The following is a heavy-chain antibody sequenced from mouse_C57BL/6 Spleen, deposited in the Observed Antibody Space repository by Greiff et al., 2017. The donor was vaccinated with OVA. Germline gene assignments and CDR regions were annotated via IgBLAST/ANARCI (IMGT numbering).Heavy chain of an antibody. CDR1: GYTFTDYE. D-gene: IGHD1-1*01. CDR2: IDSETGGT. V-gene: IGHV1-15*01. Sequence: QVQLQQSGAELVRPGASVTLSCKASGYTFTDYEMHWVKQTPVHGLEWIGAIDSETGGTAYNQKFKGKAILTADKSSSTAYMELRSLTSEDSAVYYCTRDYYYGSSYPHYFDYWGQGTTLTVSS. J-gene: IGHJ2*01. CDR3: TRDYYYGSSYPHYFDY.